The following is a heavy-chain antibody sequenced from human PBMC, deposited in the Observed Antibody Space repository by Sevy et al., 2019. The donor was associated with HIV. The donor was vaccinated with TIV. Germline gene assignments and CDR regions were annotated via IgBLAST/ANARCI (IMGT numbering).Heavy chain of an antibody. CDR2: ISPSSGLT. V-gene: IGHV1-46*01. CDR3: ARLRSCGGACYIFDY. D-gene: IGHD2-21*02. Sequence: ASVKVSCKASGYTFIYYDMQWVRQAPGQGLEWMALISPSSGLTTYAQKFQDRVTLTRDTSTNTVYMELSGLTSEDTAVYYCARLRSCGGACYIFDYWGQGALVTVSS. CDR1: GYTFIYYD. J-gene: IGHJ4*02.